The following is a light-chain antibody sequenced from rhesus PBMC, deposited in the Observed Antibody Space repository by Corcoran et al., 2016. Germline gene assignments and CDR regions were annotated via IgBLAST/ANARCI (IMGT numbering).Light chain of an antibody. CDR1: QVIRNW. Sequence: DIQMTQSPSSLSASVGDSVTITCRASQVIRNWLAWYQQQPGQAPKPLIYRASNLQTGVPSRFSGSGSGTNFTLTISSLQPEDIATYYCQQRANSPHSFGQGTKVEIK. CDR2: RAS. J-gene: IGKJ2*01. V-gene: IGKV1-69*01. CDR3: QQRANSPHS.